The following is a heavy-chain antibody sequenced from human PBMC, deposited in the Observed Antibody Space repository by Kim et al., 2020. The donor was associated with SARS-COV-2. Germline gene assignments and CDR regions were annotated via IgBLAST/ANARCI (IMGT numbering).Heavy chain of an antibody. Sequence: SETLSLTCAVYGGSFSGYYWSWIRQPPGKGLEWIGEINHSGSTNYNPSLKSRVTISVDTSKNQFSLKLSSVTAADTAVYYCARGQGYYYGSGSQGDYWGQGTLVTVSS. J-gene: IGHJ4*02. V-gene: IGHV4-34*01. D-gene: IGHD3-10*01. CDR2: INHSGST. CDR1: GGSFSGYY. CDR3: ARGQGYYYGSGSQGDY.